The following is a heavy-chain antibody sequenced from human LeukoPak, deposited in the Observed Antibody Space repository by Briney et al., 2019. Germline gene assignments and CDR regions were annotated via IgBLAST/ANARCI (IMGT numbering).Heavy chain of an antibody. CDR2: ISANGGNT. D-gene: IGHD1-26*01. J-gene: IGHJ5*02. Sequence: PGGSLRLSCSASGFTFSGSAMHWVRQAPGKGPECVSGISANGGNTYYGDSVKVRFTITRDNSKTTVHLQMSGLSPDDTAVYYCVRDIAWGQGTLVIVSS. CDR3: VRDIA. CDR1: GFTFSGSA. V-gene: IGHV3-64D*06.